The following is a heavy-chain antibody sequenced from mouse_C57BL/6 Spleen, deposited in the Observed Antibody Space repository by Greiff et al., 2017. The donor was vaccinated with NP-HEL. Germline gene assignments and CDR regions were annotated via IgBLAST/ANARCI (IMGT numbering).Heavy chain of an antibody. V-gene: IGHV1-82*01. D-gene: IGHD1-1*01. CDR3: ARWMMGYGSSYAMDY. Sequence: QVQLKQSGPELVKPGASVKISCKASGYAFSSSWMNWVKQRPGKGLEWIGRIYPGDGDTNYNGKFKGKATLTADKSSSTAYMQLSSLTSEDSAVYVCARWMMGYGSSYAMDYWGQGTSVTVSS. CDR1: GYAFSSSW. J-gene: IGHJ4*01. CDR2: IYPGDGDT.